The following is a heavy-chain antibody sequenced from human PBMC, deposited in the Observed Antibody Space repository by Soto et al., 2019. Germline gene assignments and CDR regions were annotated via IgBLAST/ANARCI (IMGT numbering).Heavy chain of an antibody. CDR2: ISGSGGST. CDR3: AIPGYSSGWYPFDY. Sequence: EVQLLESGGGLVQPGGSLRLSCAASGFTFSSYAMSWVRQAPGKGLEWVSAISGSGGSTYYADSVKGRFTISRDNSKNTLYLQMSSLRAEDTAVYYCAIPGYSSGWYPFDYWGQGTLVTVSS. D-gene: IGHD6-19*01. V-gene: IGHV3-23*01. J-gene: IGHJ4*02. CDR1: GFTFSSYA.